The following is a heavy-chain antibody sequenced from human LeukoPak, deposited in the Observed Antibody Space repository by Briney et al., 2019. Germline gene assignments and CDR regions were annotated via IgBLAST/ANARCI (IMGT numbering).Heavy chain of an antibody. Sequence: GGSLRLSCAASGFSFSSYDMTWVRQAPGKGLEWVSAISGSVSSTNYADSVKGRFTISRDNSKNTLYLQMNNLRAEDTAVYYCAKNTSGSYFDYWGQGTLVTVSS. CDR2: ISGSVSST. CDR3: AKNTSGSYFDY. J-gene: IGHJ4*02. CDR1: GFSFSSYD. V-gene: IGHV3-23*01. D-gene: IGHD1-26*01.